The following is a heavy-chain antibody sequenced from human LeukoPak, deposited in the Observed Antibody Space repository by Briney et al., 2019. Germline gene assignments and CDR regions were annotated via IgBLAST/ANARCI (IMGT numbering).Heavy chain of an antibody. J-gene: IGHJ4*02. CDR3: AREGSDPTIFGVVNYFDY. Sequence: ASVKVSCKASGYIFIGYYMHWVRQAPGQGLEWMGWINPNSGGTNYAQKFQGRVTMTRDTSISTAYMELSRLRSDDTAGYYCAREGSDPTIFGVVNYFDYWGQGTLVTVSS. V-gene: IGHV1-2*02. D-gene: IGHD3-3*01. CDR1: GYIFIGYY. CDR2: INPNSGGT.